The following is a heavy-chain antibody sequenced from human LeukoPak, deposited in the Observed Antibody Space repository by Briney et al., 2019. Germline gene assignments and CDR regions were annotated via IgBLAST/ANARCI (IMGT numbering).Heavy chain of an antibody. CDR2: INSDGSST. V-gene: IGHV3-74*01. J-gene: IGHJ3*02. Sequence: GGSLRLSCAASGFTFSSYWMHWVRHAPGKGLVWVSRINSDGSSTSYADSVKGRFTISRDNAKNTLYLQMNSLRAEDTAVYYCARRRRSHGAFDIWGQGTMVTVSS. CDR3: ARRRRSHGAFDI. D-gene: IGHD1-26*01. CDR1: GFTFSSYW.